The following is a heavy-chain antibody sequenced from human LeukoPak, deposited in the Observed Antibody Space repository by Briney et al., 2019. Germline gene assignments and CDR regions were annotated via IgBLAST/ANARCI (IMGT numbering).Heavy chain of an antibody. J-gene: IGHJ4*02. D-gene: IGHD4-17*01. CDR2: INHSGST. V-gene: IGHV4-34*01. Sequence: PSETLSLTCAVYGGSFSGYYWSWLRQPPGKGLEWIGEINHSGSTNYNPSLTSRVTISVDTSKNQCSLKLSSVTAADTAVYYCASVYGDYGSPASPIDYWGQGTLVTVSS. CDR1: GGSFSGYY. CDR3: ASVYGDYGSPASPIDY.